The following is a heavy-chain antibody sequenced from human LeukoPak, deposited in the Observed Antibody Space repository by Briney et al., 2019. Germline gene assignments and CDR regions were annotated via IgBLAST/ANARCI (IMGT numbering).Heavy chain of an antibody. CDR3: ARDRYSSSSPDAFDI. CDR2: ISSSSSYI. D-gene: IGHD6-6*01. V-gene: IGHV3-21*01. Sequence: GGSLRLSCAASGFTFSSYSMNWVRQAPGKGLEWVSSISSSSSYIYYADSVKGRFTISRDNAKNSLYLQMNSLRAEDTAVYYCARDRYSSSSPDAFDIWGQGTMVTVSS. CDR1: GFTFSSYS. J-gene: IGHJ3*02.